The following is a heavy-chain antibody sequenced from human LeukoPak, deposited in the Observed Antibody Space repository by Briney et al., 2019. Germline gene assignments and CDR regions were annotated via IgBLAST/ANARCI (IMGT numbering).Heavy chain of an antibody. CDR1: GFTFSSYW. CDR3: ARSGASPHYFDY. CDR2: IKQDGSEK. V-gene: IGHV3-7*01. Sequence: GGSLRLSCAASGFTFSSYWMSWVRHAPGKGLELVANIKQDGSEKYYVDSVKGRFTISRDNAKNSLYLQMNNLRAEDTAVYYCARSGASPHYFDYWGQGTLVTVSS. D-gene: IGHD1-26*01. J-gene: IGHJ4*02.